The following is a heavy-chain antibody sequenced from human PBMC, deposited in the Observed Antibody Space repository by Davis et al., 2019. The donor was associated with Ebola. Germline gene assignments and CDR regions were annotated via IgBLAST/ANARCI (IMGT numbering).Heavy chain of an antibody. Sequence: ASAQAPCNASGFIPTNSAIHWVRQASGQRLEWMGWVHGGNGNTKYSQRLQGRVTITADESTSTAYMELSSLRSEDTAVYYWAREEITMIVVAQNWFDPWGQGTLVTVSS. J-gene: IGHJ5*02. V-gene: IGHV1-3*01. CDR2: VHGGNGNT. CDR3: AREEITMIVVAQNWFDP. D-gene: IGHD3-22*01. CDR1: GFIPTNSA.